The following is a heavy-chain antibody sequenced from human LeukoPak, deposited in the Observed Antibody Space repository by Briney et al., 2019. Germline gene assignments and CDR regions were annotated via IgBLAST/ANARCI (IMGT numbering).Heavy chain of an antibody. J-gene: IGHJ4*02. CDR3: ARNREYSSSWYVDY. D-gene: IGHD6-13*01. CDR1: GFTFDDYA. CDR2: ISGDGGST. V-gene: IGHV3-43*02. Sequence: GGSLRLSCAASGFTFDDYAMHWVRQAPGKGLEWVSLISGDGGSTYYADSVKGRFTISRDNSKNMLYLQMNSLRAEDTAVYHCARNREYSSSWYVDYWGQGTLVTVSS.